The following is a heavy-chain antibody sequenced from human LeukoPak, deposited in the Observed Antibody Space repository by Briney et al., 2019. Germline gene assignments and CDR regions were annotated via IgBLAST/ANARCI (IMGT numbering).Heavy chain of an antibody. J-gene: IGHJ4*02. CDR3: ARVDTNKIPAAHTYFDY. CDR1: GGTFSSYA. CDR2: VIPIFGTA. D-gene: IGHD2-2*01. Sequence: SVKVSCKASGGTFSSYAISWVRQAPGQGLEWMGGVIPIFGTANYAQKFQGRVTITADESTSTAYMELSSLRSEDTAVYYCARVDTNKIPAAHTYFDYWGQGTLVTVSS. V-gene: IGHV1-69*01.